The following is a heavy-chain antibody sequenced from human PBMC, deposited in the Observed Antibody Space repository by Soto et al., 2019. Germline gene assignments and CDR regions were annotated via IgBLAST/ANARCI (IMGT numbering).Heavy chain of an antibody. CDR1: GGSISSSSYY. V-gene: IGHV4-39*01. J-gene: IGHJ6*02. CDR3: ARIIAAAGTLYYYYGMDV. Sequence: SETLSLTCTVSGGSISSSSYYWGWIRQPPGKGLEWIGSIYYSGSTYYNPSLKSRVTISVDTSKNQFSLKLSSVTAADTAVYYCARIIAAAGTLYYYYGMDVWGQGTTVTVSS. D-gene: IGHD6-13*01. CDR2: IYYSGST.